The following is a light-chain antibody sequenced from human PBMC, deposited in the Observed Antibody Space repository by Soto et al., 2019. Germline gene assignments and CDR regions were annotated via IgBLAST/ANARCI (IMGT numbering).Light chain of an antibody. V-gene: IGKV1-5*03. Sequence: DIQMTQSPSTLSGAVGERVTITYRPCQTISSWLAWYQQKPGKAPRLLIYKASTSKSGVPSRFSGSGSGTEFTLTISSLQPDDFATYYCQHYNSYSEAFGKGTKAAIK. J-gene: IGKJ1*01. CDR3: QHYNSYSEA. CDR1: QTISSW. CDR2: KAS.